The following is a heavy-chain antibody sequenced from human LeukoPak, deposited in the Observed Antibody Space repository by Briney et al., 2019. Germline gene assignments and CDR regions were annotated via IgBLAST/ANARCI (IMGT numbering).Heavy chain of an antibody. V-gene: IGHV3-53*01. Sequence: GGSLRLSCAASGFSVSSNYMSWVRQAPGKGLEWVSVIYSDSSTYYADSVKGRFTISRDNSKSTVYLQINSLRAEDTAVYYCARGSHPYCSGGSCYSDWGQGTLVTVSS. D-gene: IGHD2-15*01. CDR3: ARGSHPYCSGGSCYSD. CDR2: IYSDSST. CDR1: GFSVSSNY. J-gene: IGHJ4*02.